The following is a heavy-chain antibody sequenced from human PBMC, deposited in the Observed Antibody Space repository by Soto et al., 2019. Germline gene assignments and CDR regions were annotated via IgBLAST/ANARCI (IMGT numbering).Heavy chain of an antibody. CDR1: GFTFVTYE. Sequence: EVQLLESGGGLVQPGGSLRLSCTASGFTFVTYEMTWVRQAPGKGLDWVSTINKDGTTYYADSVRGRFAISRDNSKNTLYLQMSSLSPEDTAVYYCVKGSWLDDFGGQGTLVTVSS. D-gene: IGHD3-9*01. CDR2: INKDGTT. J-gene: IGHJ4*02. V-gene: IGHV3-23*01. CDR3: VKGSWLDDF.